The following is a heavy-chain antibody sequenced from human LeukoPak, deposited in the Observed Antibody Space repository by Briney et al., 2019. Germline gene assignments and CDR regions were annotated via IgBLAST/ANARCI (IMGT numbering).Heavy chain of an antibody. CDR2: ITGSSSTI. J-gene: IGHJ4*02. CDR1: GFTFDSYS. V-gene: IGHV3-48*02. Sequence: PGGSLRLSCAGSGFTFDSYSMNWVRQAPGKGLEWVSYITGSSSTIYYADSVKGRFTISRDNAKNSLYLQMNSLRDEDTAVYYCARSVDFDYWGQGTLVTVSS. CDR3: ARSVDFDY.